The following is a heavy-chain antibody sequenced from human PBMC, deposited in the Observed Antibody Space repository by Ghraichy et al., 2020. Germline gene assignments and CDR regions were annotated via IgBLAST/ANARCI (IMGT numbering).Heavy chain of an antibody. CDR1: GFTFSSYG. D-gene: IGHD3-10*01. Sequence: GESLNISCAASGFTFSSYGMHWVRQAPGKGLEWVAVIWYDGSNKYYADSVKGRFTLSRDNSKNTLYLQMNSLRAEDTAVYYCARERVGGGSHYYGSGSYSLVPYYFDDWGQGTLVTVSS. V-gene: IGHV3-33*01. CDR3: ARERVGGGSHYYGSGSYSLVPYYFDD. CDR2: IWYDGSNK. J-gene: IGHJ4*02.